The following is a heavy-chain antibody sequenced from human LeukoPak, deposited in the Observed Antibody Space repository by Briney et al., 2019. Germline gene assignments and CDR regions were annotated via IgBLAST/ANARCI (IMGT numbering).Heavy chain of an antibody. CDR1: GYTFTSYA. D-gene: IGHD6-19*01. V-gene: IGHV1-18*01. J-gene: IGHJ4*02. Sequence: ASVKVSCKASGYTFTSYAISWVRQAPGQGLEWMGRIIPIFGTANYAQKLQGRVTMTTDTSTSTAYMELRSLRSDDTAVYYCARGAGSGWYRYPDWGQGTLVTVSS. CDR2: IIPIFGTA. CDR3: ARGAGSGWYRYPD.